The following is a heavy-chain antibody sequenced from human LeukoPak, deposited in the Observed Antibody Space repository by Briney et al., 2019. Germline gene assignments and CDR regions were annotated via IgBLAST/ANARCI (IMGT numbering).Heavy chain of an antibody. CDR1: GYTFTGYY. Sequence: ASVKVSCKASGYTFTGYYMHWVRQAPGQGLEWMGWINPNSGGTNYAQKFQGRVTMTRDTSISTAYMELSGLRSDDTAVYYCARYDPGYYYMDVWGKGTTVTVSS. D-gene: IGHD1-1*01. CDR3: ARYDPGYYYMDV. V-gene: IGHV1-2*02. CDR2: INPNSGGT. J-gene: IGHJ6*03.